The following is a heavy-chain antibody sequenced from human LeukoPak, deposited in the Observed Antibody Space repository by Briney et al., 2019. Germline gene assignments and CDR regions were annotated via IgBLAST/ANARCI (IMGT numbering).Heavy chain of an antibody. CDR1: GYSFTSYW. CDR3: AISPDPDCSSTSCYYGMDV. D-gene: IGHD2-2*01. V-gene: IGHV5-51*01. J-gene: IGHJ6*02. CDR2: IYPGGSGT. Sequence: GEPLQISCMASGYSFTSYWIGWVRQMPGKGLGWMGIIYPGGSGTRYSPSFQGQVTISADKSISTAYLQWSSLKASDTAMYYCAISPDPDCSSTSCYYGMDVWGQGTTVTVSS.